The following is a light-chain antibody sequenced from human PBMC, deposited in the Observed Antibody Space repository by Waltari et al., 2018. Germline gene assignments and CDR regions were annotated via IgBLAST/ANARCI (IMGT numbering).Light chain of an antibody. J-gene: IGLJ1*01. CDR2: EVN. CDR3: SSYARNTYV. V-gene: IGLV2-18*02. Sequence: QSALTQPPSVSGSPGQSVTISCTGTSRDIGTYNRVSWYQQPPGTAPKLMLYEVNNRPSGVPDRFSGSKSGNTASLTISGLQAEDEADYYCSSYARNTYVFGTGTKVTVL. CDR1: SRDIGTYNR.